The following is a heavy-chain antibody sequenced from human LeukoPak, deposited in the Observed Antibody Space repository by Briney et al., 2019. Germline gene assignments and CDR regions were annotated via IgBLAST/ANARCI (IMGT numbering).Heavy chain of an antibody. V-gene: IGHV1-8*01. J-gene: IGHJ4*02. CDR2: MSPNSGNT. CDR1: GYTFTSFD. Sequence: ASVKVSCKASGYTFTSFDINWMRQATGQGLEWMGWMSPNSGNTGYAQKFQGRVTMTTNTSISTAYMELSSLRSEDTAMYYCVRRIGVAGDYWGQGTLVPVCS. CDR3: VRRIGVAGDY. D-gene: IGHD6-19*01.